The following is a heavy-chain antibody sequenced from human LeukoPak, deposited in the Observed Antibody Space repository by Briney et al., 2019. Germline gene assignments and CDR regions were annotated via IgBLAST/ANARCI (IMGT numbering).Heavy chain of an antibody. CDR1: GGSISSGGYY. V-gene: IGHV4-31*03. CDR2: IYYSGST. CDR3: ARARGPAIPDY. D-gene: IGHD5-18*01. Sequence: SRTLSLTCTVSGGSISSGGYYWSWIRQHPGKGLEWIGYIYYSGSTYYNPSLKSRVTISIDTSENQFSLRLSSVTAADTAVYYCARARGPAIPDYWGHGTLVIVSS. J-gene: IGHJ4*01.